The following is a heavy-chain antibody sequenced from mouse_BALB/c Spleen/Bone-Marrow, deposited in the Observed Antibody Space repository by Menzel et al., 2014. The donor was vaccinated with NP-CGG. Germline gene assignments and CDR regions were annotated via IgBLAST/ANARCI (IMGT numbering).Heavy chain of an antibody. V-gene: IGHV14-3*02. CDR2: IDPANGNT. CDR3: ARYYYGYYFDY. Sequence: VQLQQSGAELVKPGASVKLSCTASGFNIRDTYMHWVKQRPEQGLEWIGRIDPANGNTKYDPKFQGKATITADTSSNTAYLQLSSLTSEDTAVYYCARYYYGYYFDYWGQGTTLTVSS. D-gene: IGHD1-2*01. J-gene: IGHJ2*01. CDR1: GFNIRDTY.